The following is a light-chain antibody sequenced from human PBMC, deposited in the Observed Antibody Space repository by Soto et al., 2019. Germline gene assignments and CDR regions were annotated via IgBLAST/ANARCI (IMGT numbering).Light chain of an antibody. CDR2: GAS. CDR1: QSVSSN. Sequence: EIVMTQSPATLSVSPGERATLSCRASQSVSSNLAWYKQKPGQAPRLLIYGASTRATGIPARFSGSGSGTNFTFTISSLHSEDFAVYYCQQYNNWPRTFGQGTKVDIK. CDR3: QQYNNWPRT. V-gene: IGKV3-15*01. J-gene: IGKJ1*01.